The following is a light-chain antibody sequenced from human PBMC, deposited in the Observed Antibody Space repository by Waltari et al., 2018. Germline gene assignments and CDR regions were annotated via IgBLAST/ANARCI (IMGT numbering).Light chain of an antibody. CDR3: QQYYSTPT. J-gene: IGKJ2*01. CDR2: WAS. CDR1: QSVLYSSNNKNY. V-gene: IGKV4-1*01. Sequence: DIVMTQSPDSLAVSLGERATINCKSSQSVLYSSNNKNYLAWYQQKPGQPPKLLIYWASTRESGVPDRFRGSGSETDFTLTVSSLQAEDVAVYYCQQYYSTPTFGQGTKLEIK.